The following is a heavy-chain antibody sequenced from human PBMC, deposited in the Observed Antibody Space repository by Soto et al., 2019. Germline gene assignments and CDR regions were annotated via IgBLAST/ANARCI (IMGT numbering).Heavy chain of an antibody. CDR2: IYHSGST. V-gene: IGHV4-30-2*01. CDR1: GGSISSGGYS. D-gene: IGHD2-2*01. Sequence: QLQLQESGSGRVKPSQTLSLTCAVSGGSISSGGYSWSWIRQPPGKGLEWIGYIYHSGSTYYNPSPTDRVNISVDRSKNQFSPELSSVYAADTAVYYCARVPDRWGQGTLVALSS. CDR3: ARVPDR. J-gene: IGHJ5*02.